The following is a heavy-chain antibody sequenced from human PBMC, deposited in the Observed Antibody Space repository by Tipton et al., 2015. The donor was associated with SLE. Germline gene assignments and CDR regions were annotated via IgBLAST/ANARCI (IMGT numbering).Heavy chain of an antibody. J-gene: IGHJ4*02. CDR2: SGGSGGNT. Sequence: SLRLSCAASGFTFSSYAMSWVRQAPGKGLEWVSASGGSGGNTYYADSVKGRFTISKDYSKDTLFLQMNSLRAEDTAIYYCAKDAFTYSGSTTGYFDFWGQGTLVTVSS. D-gene: IGHD1-26*01. V-gene: IGHV3-23*01. CDR3: AKDAFTYSGSTTGYFDF. CDR1: GFTFSSYA.